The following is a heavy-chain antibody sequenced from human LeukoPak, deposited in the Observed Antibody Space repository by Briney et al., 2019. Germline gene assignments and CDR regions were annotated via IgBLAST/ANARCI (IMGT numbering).Heavy chain of an antibody. D-gene: IGHD4-11*01. CDR1: GGSISSYY. CDR3: ARDAPTARVAFDI. CDR2: IYTSGST. J-gene: IGHJ3*02. Sequence: SETLSLTCTVSGGSISSYYWSWIRQPPGKGLEWIGRIYTSGSTNYNPSLKSRVTMSVDTSKNQFSRKLSSVTAADTAVYYCARDAPTARVAFDIWGQGTMVTVSS. V-gene: IGHV4-4*07.